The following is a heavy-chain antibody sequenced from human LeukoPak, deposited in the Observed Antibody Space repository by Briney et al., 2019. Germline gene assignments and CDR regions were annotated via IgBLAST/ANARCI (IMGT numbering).Heavy chain of an antibody. J-gene: IGHJ3*02. CDR2: ISSSSSYI. V-gene: IGHV3-21*01. D-gene: IGHD2-2*01. CDR1: GFTSSSYS. CDR3: ARGGPGVVVPAAIDI. Sequence: PGGSLRLSCAASGFTSSSYSMNWVRQAPGKGLEWVSSISSSSSYIYYADSVKGRFTISRDNAKNSLYLQMNSLRAEDTAVYYCARGGPGVVVPAAIDIWGQGTMVTVSS.